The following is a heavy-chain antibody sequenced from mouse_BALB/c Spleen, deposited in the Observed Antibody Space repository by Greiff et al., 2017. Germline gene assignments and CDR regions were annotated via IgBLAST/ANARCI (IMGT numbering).Heavy chain of an antibody. V-gene: IGHV1-77*01. CDR2: IYPGSGNT. CDR1: GYTFTDYY. D-gene: IGHD2-3*01. J-gene: IGHJ4*01. Sequence: QVQLQQSGAELARPGASVKLSCKASGYTFTDYYINWVKQRTGQGLEWIGEIYPGSGNTYYNEKFKGKATLTADKSSSTAYMQLSSLTSEDSAVYFCARVDDGYLYAMDYWGQGTSVTVSS. CDR3: ARVDDGYLYAMDY.